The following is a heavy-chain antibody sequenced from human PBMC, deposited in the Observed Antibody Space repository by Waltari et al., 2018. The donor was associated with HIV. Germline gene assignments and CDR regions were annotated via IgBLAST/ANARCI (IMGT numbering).Heavy chain of an antibody. V-gene: IGHV4-39*01. J-gene: IGHJ4*02. CDR3: ATTAFYYESSGFF. CDR1: GDSISIRNYY. Sequence: QLQLQESGPSLVKPSATLSLTCTVSGDSISIRNYYWGWIRQPPGKGLEWIGSFYHSGATYYNPSLKSRVAIFVDVSKNQFSLEVSSVTAADTAIYYCATTAFYYESSGFFWGQGALVSVSA. D-gene: IGHD3-22*01. CDR2: FYHSGAT.